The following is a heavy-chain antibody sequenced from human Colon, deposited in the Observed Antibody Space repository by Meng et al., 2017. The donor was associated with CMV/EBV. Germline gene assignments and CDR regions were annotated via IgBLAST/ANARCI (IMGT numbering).Heavy chain of an antibody. J-gene: IGHJ4*02. V-gene: IGHV3-9*01. Sequence: SLKISCAASGFTFNDYAMHWVRQAPGKGLEWVSFITWNSGKIDYADSVRGRFTISRDNAKNSLYLQMNSLRAEDTALYYCARKGGLGSHYKLDYWGQGTQVTVSS. D-gene: IGHD3-10*01. CDR3: ARKGGLGSHYKLDY. CDR2: ITWNSGKI. CDR1: GFTFNDYA.